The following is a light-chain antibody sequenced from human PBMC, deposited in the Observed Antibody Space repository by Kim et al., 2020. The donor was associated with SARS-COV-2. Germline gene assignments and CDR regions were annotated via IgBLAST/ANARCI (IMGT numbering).Light chain of an antibody. CDR1: QGISSH. CDR2: AAS. CDR3: QQYYDYPPGDT. J-gene: IGKJ2*01. Sequence: AIRMTQSPSSLPASIGDRVTITCRASQGISSHLAWYQQKPGKAPKLLIYAASTLQSGVPSRFSGSGSGTDFTLTISCLQSEDFATYYCQQYYDYPPGDTFGQGTKLEI. V-gene: IGKV1-8*01.